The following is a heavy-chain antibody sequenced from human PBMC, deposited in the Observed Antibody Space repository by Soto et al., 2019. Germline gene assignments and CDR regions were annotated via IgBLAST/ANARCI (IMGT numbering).Heavy chain of an antibody. D-gene: IGHD2-2*01. V-gene: IGHV4-39*01. CDR1: GGSISSSSYY. CDR2: IYYSGST. J-gene: IGHJ5*02. CDR3: ARPDCSSTSCYGNWFDP. Sequence: QLQLQESGPGLVKPSETLSLTCTVSGGSISSSSYYWGWIRQPPGKGQEWIGSIYYSGSTYYNPSLKSRVTISVDTSKNQFSLKLSSVTAADTAVYYCARPDCSSTSCYGNWFDPWGQGTLVTVSS.